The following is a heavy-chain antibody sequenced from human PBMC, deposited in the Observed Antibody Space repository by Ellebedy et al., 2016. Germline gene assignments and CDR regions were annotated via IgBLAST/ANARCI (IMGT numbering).Heavy chain of an antibody. D-gene: IGHD5-12*01. CDR3: ARASVVVATLDSFNI. J-gene: IGHJ3*02. CDR2: ISYDADRE. V-gene: IGHV3-30-3*01. CDR1: GFNFRNYA. Sequence: GESLKISCVTSGFNFRNYAMHWVRQPPGKGLEWLPVISYDADREFYADSVKGRFTISRDNSKNTLYLQLDSLRPEDTAVYYCARASVVVATLDSFNIWGQGTRVTVSS.